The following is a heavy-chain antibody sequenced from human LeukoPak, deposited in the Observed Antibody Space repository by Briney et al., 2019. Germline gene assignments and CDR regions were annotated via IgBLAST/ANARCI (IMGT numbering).Heavy chain of an antibody. CDR3: ARGLGDYGDCVDCLYFDY. Sequence: VASVKVSCKASGGTFSSYAISWVRQAPGQGLEWMGGIIPIFGTAYYAQKFQGRVTITADKSTSTAYMELSSLRSEDTAVYYCARGLGDYGDCVDCLYFDYWGQGTLVTVSS. V-gene: IGHV1-69*06. CDR2: IIPIFGTA. CDR1: GGTFSSYA. J-gene: IGHJ4*02. D-gene: IGHD4-17*01.